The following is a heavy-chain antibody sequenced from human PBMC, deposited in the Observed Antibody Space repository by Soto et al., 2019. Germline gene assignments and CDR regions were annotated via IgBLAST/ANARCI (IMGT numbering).Heavy chain of an antibody. CDR1: GGSISSSNW. V-gene: IGHV4-4*02. CDR3: ARGSNGAWALQYYFIH. CDR2: IYHSGST. Sequence: QVQLQESGPGLVKPSGTLSLTCAVSGGSISSSNWWSWVRQPPGRGLEWIGEIYHSGSTNYNPSPTRRVTPSQDKSTNQFSLKMSSVTAADTAVYYWARGSNGAWALQYYFIHRGQGTLVTVSS. D-gene: IGHD4-4*01. J-gene: IGHJ4*02.